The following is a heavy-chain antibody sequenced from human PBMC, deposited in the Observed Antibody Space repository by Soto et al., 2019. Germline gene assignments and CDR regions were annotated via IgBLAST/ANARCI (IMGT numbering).Heavy chain of an antibody. Sequence: PSETLSLTCTVSGGSISTYYWSWIRQPPGKGLEWIGYVYYSEGSKYNPSLQSRVTISVDTSKNQFSLNLSSVAAADTAIYYCARMRYCSGANCYWMFDTWGQGTLVTVSS. J-gene: IGHJ5*02. D-gene: IGHD2-15*01. CDR2: VYYSEGS. V-gene: IGHV4-59*01. CDR1: GGSISTYY. CDR3: ARMRYCSGANCYWMFDT.